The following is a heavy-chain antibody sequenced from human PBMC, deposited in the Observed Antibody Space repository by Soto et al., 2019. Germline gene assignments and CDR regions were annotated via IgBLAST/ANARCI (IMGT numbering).Heavy chain of an antibody. CDR3: ASPEAVYSSSSAPFDY. D-gene: IGHD6-6*01. J-gene: IGHJ4*02. CDR1: GGTFSSYA. V-gene: IGHV1-69*01. Sequence: QVQLVQSGAEVKKPGSSVKVSCKASGGTFSSYAISWVRQAPGQGLEWMGGIIPICGTANYEQKFQGRVTITADESKSTAYMELSSLRSEDTAVYYCASPEAVYSSSSAPFDYWGQGTLVTVSS. CDR2: IIPICGTA.